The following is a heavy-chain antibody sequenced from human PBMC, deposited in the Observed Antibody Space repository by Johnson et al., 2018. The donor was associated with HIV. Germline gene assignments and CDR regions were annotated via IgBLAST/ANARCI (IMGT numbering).Heavy chain of an antibody. Sequence: EVQLVESGGGLVQPGRSLRLSCAASGFIFDEYAMHWVRQAPGKGLEWVSGVSWNGSRTHYADSVKGRFTISRDNSKNTLYLQMNSLRAEDTAVYYCAKDNEDAFDIWGQGTMVTVSS. CDR3: AKDNEDAFDI. J-gene: IGHJ3*02. CDR2: VSWNGSRT. CDR1: GFIFDEYA. V-gene: IGHV3-9*01.